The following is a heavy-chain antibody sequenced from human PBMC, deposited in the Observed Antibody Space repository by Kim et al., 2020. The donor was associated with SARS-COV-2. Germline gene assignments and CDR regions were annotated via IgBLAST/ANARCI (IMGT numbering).Heavy chain of an antibody. J-gene: IGHJ6*02. V-gene: IGHV3-15*01. D-gene: IGHD3-22*01. Sequence: GRFTISRDDSKNTLYLQMNSLKTEDTAVYYCTTDITMIVVVSYYYYGMDVWGQGTTVTVSS. CDR3: TTDITMIVVVSYYYYGMDV.